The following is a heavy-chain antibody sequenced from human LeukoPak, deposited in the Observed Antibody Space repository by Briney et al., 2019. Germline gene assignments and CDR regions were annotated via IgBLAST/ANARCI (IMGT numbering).Heavy chain of an antibody. CDR1: GYTFTGYY. V-gene: IGHV1-2*02. J-gene: IGHJ4*02. CDR2: INPNSGGT. D-gene: IGHD2-15*01. CDR3: ARAIYCSGGSCYNPFDY. Sequence: GASVKVSCKAYGYTFTGYYMHWVRQAPGQGLEWMGRINPNSGGTNYAQKFQGRVTMTRDTSISTAYMELSRLRSDDRAVYYCARAIYCSGGSCYNPFDYWGQGTLVTVSS.